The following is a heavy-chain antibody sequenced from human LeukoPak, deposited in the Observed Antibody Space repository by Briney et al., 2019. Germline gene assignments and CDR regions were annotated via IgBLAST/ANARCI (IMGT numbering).Heavy chain of an antibody. CDR1: GGSISTSNW. CDR2: IYHSGST. Sequence: SGTLSLTCAVSGGSISTSNWWSWVRQPPGKGLEWIGEIYHSGSTNYNPSFKSRLTISLDKSKNQFSLKLSSVTATDTALYYCAREVTTVGYFDYWGQGTLVTVSS. D-gene: IGHD4-23*01. J-gene: IGHJ4*02. CDR3: AREVTTVGYFDY. V-gene: IGHV4-4*02.